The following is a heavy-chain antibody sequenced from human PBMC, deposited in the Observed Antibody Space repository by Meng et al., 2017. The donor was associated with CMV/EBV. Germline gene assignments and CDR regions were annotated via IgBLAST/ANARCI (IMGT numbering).Heavy chain of an antibody. D-gene: IGHD2/OR15-2a*01. CDR1: GFIFSGYA. CDR3: ARDRGWEDYSTFCFSN. J-gene: IGHJ4*02. CDR2: ISYDGKSK. Sequence: GGSLRPSCAASGFIFSGYAMHWVRQAPGKGLEWVAFISYDGKSKDYADSVKGRFTISRDNSKNTVFLQMSSLRSEDSAVYYCARDRGWEDYSTFCFSNWGQGTLVTVSS. V-gene: IGHV3-30*04.